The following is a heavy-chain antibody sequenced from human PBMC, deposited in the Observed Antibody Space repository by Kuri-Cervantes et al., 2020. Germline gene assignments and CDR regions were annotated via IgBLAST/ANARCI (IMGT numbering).Heavy chain of an antibody. CDR1: GGSINSISHY. Sequence: GSLRLSCIVSGGSINSISHYWGWIRQPPGKGLEWIGTIYYSGSTYYNPSFKSRVTISVDRSRNHFSLELSAVIAADTALYYCATGDLAAAAWDYWGQGTLVTVSS. D-gene: IGHD6-13*01. CDR2: IYYSGST. J-gene: IGHJ4*02. V-gene: IGHV4-39*02. CDR3: ATGDLAAAAWDY.